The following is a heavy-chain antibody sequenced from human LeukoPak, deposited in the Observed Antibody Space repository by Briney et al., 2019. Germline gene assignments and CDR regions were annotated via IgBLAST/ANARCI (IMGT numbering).Heavy chain of an antibody. Sequence: GGSLRLSCAASGFTLSSYDMHWVRQAPGKGLEWVAFISFDGSNKYHADSVKGRFTISRDNSKNTLFLQMSSLGAEDTAVYYCARDYARDTFMVWGQGSLVTVSS. CDR1: GFTLSSYD. CDR3: ARDYARDTFMV. D-gene: IGHD3-10*01. V-gene: IGHV3-30-3*01. CDR2: ISFDGSNK. J-gene: IGHJ4*02.